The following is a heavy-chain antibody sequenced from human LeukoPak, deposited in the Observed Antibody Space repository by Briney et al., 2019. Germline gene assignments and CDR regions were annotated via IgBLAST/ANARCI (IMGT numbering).Heavy chain of an antibody. CDR2: MSYSGST. J-gene: IGHJ5*02. V-gene: IGHV4-39*01. CDR1: GGSIRSSSYY. CDR3: AKTNPFDWNNGGGWLDP. Sequence: SETLSLTCTVSGGSIRSSSYYWGWIRQPPGKGLEWIASMSYSGSTYYNPSLKSRVSISVDTSKNQFSLKLRSVTAADTAVYYCAKTNPFDWNNGGGWLDPWGQGTLVTVSS. D-gene: IGHD1/OR15-1a*01.